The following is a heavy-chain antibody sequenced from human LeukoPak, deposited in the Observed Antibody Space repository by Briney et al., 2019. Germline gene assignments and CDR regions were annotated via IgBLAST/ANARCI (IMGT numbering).Heavy chain of an antibody. D-gene: IGHD3-10*01. Sequence: GASVKVSCKASGYTFTGYYMHWVRQAPGQGLEWMGRINPNSGGTNYAQKFQGRVTMTRDTSISTAYMELSRLRSDDTAVYYCARVQSAYGSGSYSIYDAFDIWGQGTMVTVSS. CDR3: ARVQSAYGSGSYSIYDAFDI. CDR2: INPNSGGT. V-gene: IGHV1-2*06. J-gene: IGHJ3*02. CDR1: GYTFTGYY.